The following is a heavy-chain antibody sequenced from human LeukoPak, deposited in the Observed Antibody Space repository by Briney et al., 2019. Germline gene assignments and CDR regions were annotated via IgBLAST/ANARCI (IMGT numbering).Heavy chain of an antibody. J-gene: IGHJ4*02. V-gene: IGHV1-69*13. Sequence: ASVKVSCKASGGTFSSYAISWVRQAAGQGLEWMGGIIPIFGTANYTQKFQGRVTITSDESTRTAYMDLSSLRSEDTAVYYCAGFGYDILTGRIGSIDYWGQGTLVTVSS. CDR1: GGTFSSYA. D-gene: IGHD3-9*01. CDR3: AGFGYDILTGRIGSIDY. CDR2: IIPIFGTA.